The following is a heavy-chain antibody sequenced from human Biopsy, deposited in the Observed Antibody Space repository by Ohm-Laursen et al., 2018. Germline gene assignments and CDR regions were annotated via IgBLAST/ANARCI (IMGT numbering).Heavy chain of an antibody. CDR3: ARGRNYIWVNEPWD. J-gene: IGHJ1*01. V-gene: IGHV4-34*01. CDR1: GGSFSDDY. Sequence: GTLSLTCGVYGGSFSDDYWTWIRQPPGKGLEWIGEINHGGTTKYYNPSLRSRASISKDTSKNQFSLRLTSVSAADTAVYYCARGRNYIWVNEPWDWGQGTLVTVSS. CDR2: INHGGTT. D-gene: IGHD1-1*01.